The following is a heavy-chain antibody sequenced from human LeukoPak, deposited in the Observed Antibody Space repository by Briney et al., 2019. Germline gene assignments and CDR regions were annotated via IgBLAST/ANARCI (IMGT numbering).Heavy chain of an antibody. CDR2: IYTSGST. V-gene: IGHV4-61*02. CDR3: ARAGVTMVRGVIMSWAFDY. Sequence: PSETLSLTCTVSGGSISSGSYYWSWIRQPAGKGLEWIGRIYTSGSTNYNPSLKSRVTISVDTSKNQFSLKLSSVTAADTAVYCCARAGVTMVRGVIMSWAFDYWGQGTLVTVSS. D-gene: IGHD3-10*01. CDR1: GGSISSGSYY. J-gene: IGHJ4*02.